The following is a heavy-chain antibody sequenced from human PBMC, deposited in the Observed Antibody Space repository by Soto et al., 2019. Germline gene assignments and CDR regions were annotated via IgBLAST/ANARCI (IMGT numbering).Heavy chain of an antibody. V-gene: IGHV1-69*06. CDR3: ARGGGPMANPPPYLY. Sequence: ASVKVSCKASGGTFDSYAISWVRQAPGQGLEWMGGVIPMFLKSNYAQKFQGRVTITADKSTNTVYMEMNSLKSEDTAVYYCARGGGPMANPPPYLYWGQGTQVTVSS. CDR1: GGTFDSYA. CDR2: VIPMFLKS. J-gene: IGHJ4*02. D-gene: IGHD3-16*01.